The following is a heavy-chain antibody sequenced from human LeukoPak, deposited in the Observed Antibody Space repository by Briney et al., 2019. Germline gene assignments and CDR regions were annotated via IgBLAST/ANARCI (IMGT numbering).Heavy chain of an antibody. CDR3: ATVASYDSGWYFDY. V-gene: IGHV1-2*06. Sequence: GASVKLSCKASGYTFTGYYMPWVRQAPGQGLEWMGRIDPNSGGANYAQRFPGRLTMTRDTSISTTYMELSRLRSADTAVYYCATVASYDSGWYFDYWGQGCLVTVSS. CDR1: GYTFTGYY. J-gene: IGHJ4*02. D-gene: IGHD6-19*01. CDR2: IDPNSGGA.